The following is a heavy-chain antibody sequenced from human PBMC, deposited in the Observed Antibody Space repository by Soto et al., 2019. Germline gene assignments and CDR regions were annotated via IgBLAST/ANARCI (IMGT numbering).Heavy chain of an antibody. V-gene: IGHV1-69*13. CDR2: IIPIFGTA. CDR3: ARPAALHYYDSSGYYAFDI. CDR1: GGTFSSYA. J-gene: IGHJ3*02. Sequence: ASVKVSCKASGGTFSSYAINWVRQAPGQGLEWMGGIIPIFGTANFPQKFQGRVTITADESTSTAYMELSSLRSEDTAVYYCARPAALHYYDSSGYYAFDIWGQGTMVTVSS. D-gene: IGHD3-22*01.